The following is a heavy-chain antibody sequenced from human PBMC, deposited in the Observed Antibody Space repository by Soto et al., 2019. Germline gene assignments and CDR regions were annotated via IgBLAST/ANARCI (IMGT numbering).Heavy chain of an antibody. CDR1: GFSLSTSGVG. CDR3: ARKVVAATVTGFDY. D-gene: IGHD2-15*01. CDR2: IYWDDDK. V-gene: IGHV2-5*02. J-gene: IGHJ4*02. Sequence: GSGPTLVNPTQTLTLTCTFSGFSLSTSGVGVGWIRQPPGKALEWLALIYWDDDKRYSPSLKSRLTITKDTSKNQVVLTMTNMDPVDTATYYCARKVVAATVTGFDYWGQGTLVTVSS.